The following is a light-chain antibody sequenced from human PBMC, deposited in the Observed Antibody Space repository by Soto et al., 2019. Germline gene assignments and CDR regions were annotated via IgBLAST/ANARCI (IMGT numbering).Light chain of an antibody. Sequence: EIVLTQSPGSLSLSPGERATLSCRASQSFSSTFFAWYQQKPGQAPRLLIYGASSRATGIPDRFSGSGSGTDFTLAISRLEPEDFAVYYCQQYASSVTFGQGTKVEIK. CDR3: QQYASSVT. V-gene: IGKV3-20*01. J-gene: IGKJ1*01. CDR2: GAS. CDR1: QSFSSTF.